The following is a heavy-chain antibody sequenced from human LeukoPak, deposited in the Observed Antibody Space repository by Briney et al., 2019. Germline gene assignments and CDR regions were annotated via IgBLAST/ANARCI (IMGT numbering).Heavy chain of an antibody. J-gene: IGHJ4*02. CDR3: ARGPHSLSGYHDY. D-gene: IGHD3-3*01. V-gene: IGHV3-48*01. Sequence: QSGGSLRLSCAASGFTFSSYSMNWVRQAPGKGLEWVSYISSSSSTIYYADSVKGRFTISRDNAKNSLYLQMNSLRAEDTAVYYCARGPHSLSGYHDYWGQGTLVTVSS. CDR2: ISSSSSTI. CDR1: GFTFSSYS.